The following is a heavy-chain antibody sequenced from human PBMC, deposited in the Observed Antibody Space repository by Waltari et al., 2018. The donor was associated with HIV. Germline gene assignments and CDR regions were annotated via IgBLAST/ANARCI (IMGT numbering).Heavy chain of an antibody. Sequence: EVQLVESGGDLVQPGGSLRLSCAASGFNFRSYWMHWTRHIPGKGLGWVSHISTDESERGYCESGKGRFTISRDNAKNKLYRQMNSLRVEDTAIYYCTRDLSTYGHEFDYWGQGTLVTVAS. V-gene: IGHV3-74*01. CDR1: GFNFRSYW. CDR2: ISTDESER. CDR3: TRDLSTYGHEFDY. D-gene: IGHD2-2*01. J-gene: IGHJ4*02.